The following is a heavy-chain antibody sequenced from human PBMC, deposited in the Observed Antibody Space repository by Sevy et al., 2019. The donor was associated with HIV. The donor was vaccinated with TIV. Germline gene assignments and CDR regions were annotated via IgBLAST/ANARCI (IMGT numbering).Heavy chain of an antibody. V-gene: IGHV3-23*01. CDR1: GITFSSYA. D-gene: IGHD4-4*01. CDR2: ISDSGSST. CDR3: AIAGGYTNYPLWVPLYYFDY. J-gene: IGHJ4*02. Sequence: GGSLRLSCAASGITFSSYAMNWVRQAPGEGLEWVSGISDSGSSTYYADSVKGRFTISRDNSKNTLYLQVNSLRAEDTAVYYCAIAGGYTNYPLWVPLYYFDYWGQGTLVTVSS.